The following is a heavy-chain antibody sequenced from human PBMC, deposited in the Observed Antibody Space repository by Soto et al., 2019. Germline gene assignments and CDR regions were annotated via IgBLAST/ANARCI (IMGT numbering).Heavy chain of an antibody. CDR2: ISAYNGNT. D-gene: IGHD6-13*01. Sequence: QVQLVQSGAEVQNPGASVKVSCKASGYTCTSYGTSSVRQAPGQWLEWMGWISAYNGNTKYAQKLQGRVTMTTDTPTSTAYMELRSLRSDDTAVYYCARDLGQQLLDYWGQGTLVTVSS. J-gene: IGHJ4*02. V-gene: IGHV1-18*01. CDR3: ARDLGQQLLDY. CDR1: GYTCTSYG.